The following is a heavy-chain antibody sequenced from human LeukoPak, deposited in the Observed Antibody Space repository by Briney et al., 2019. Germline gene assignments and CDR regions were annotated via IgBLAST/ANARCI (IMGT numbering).Heavy chain of an antibody. CDR1: RFTFSNYA. D-gene: IGHD3-10*01. CDR3: ARGSLWFGELRLDY. V-gene: IGHV3-23*01. Sequence: PGGSLRLSCSASRFTFSNYAMSWVRQAPGKGLEWVSAMIASGGSTYYADSVKGRFTISRDNSKNTLYLQMNSLRAEDTAVYYCARGSLWFGELRLDYWGQGTLVTVSS. J-gene: IGHJ4*02. CDR2: MIASGGST.